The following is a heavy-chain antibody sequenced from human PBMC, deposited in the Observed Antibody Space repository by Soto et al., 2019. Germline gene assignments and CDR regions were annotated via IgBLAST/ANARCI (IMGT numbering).Heavy chain of an antibody. D-gene: IGHD3-10*01. Sequence: ASVKVSCKASGYTFNFYGITWVRQAPGQGLEWMGWISGFNGNTNYAADLQGRVTMTTDTSTSTAYMELRGLRSDDTAVYYCARFGVSSGHDPPQFDSWAQGTLVTVPQ. CDR2: ISGFNGNT. CDR3: ARFGVSSGHDPPQFDS. CDR1: GYTFNFYG. V-gene: IGHV1-18*01. J-gene: IGHJ4*01.